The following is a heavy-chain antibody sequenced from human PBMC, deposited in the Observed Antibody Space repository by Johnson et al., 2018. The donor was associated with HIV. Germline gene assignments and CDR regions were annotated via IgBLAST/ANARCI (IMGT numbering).Heavy chain of an antibody. V-gene: IGHV3-33*06. CDR1: GFNFSQFG. CDR3: AQDLDTLAPYVAFDM. J-gene: IGHJ3*02. D-gene: IGHD2-2*02. CDR2: IWYDGSST. Sequence: QVQLVESGGRVVQPGRSLRLSCAASGFNFSQFGMHWVRQAPGKGLQWVAVIWYDGSSTYFADSVKGRFTISRDNSKNTLYLQMNSLRADDTAIYYCAQDLDTLAPYVAFDMWGQGTMVTVSS.